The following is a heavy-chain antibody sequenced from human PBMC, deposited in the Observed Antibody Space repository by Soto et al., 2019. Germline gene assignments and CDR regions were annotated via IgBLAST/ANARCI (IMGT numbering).Heavy chain of an antibody. CDR3: AKPPRADSSGWYYFDY. CDR1: GFTFSSYA. Sequence: QAGGSLRLSCAASGFTFSSYAMSWVRQAPGKGLEWVSAISGSGGSTYYADSVKGRFTISRGNSKNTLYLQMNSLRAEDTAVYYCAKPPRADSSGWYYFDYWGQGTLVTVSS. V-gene: IGHV3-23*01. J-gene: IGHJ4*02. CDR2: ISGSGGST. D-gene: IGHD6-19*01.